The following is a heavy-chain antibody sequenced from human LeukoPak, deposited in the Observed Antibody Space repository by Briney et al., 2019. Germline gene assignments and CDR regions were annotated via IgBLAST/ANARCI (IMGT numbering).Heavy chain of an antibody. CDR2: ISSSGNTI. J-gene: IGHJ6*02. V-gene: IGHV3-48*04. CDR3: ASSRPYYYYGMDV. CDR1: AFTFSSYS. Sequence: PGGSLRLSCAGSAFTFSSYSMNWVRQAPGKGLEWVSFISSSGNTIYYADSVKGRFTISRDNAKNSLYLQMNSLRAEDTAVYYCASSRPYYYYGMDVWGQGTTVTVSS.